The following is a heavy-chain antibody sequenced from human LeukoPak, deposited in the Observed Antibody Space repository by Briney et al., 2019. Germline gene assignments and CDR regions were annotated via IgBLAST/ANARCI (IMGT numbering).Heavy chain of an antibody. D-gene: IGHD4-17*01. CDR1: GGSISSYY. CDR2: TYYSGST. V-gene: IGHV4-59*01. CDR3: ASERTDGDYHL. Sequence: PSETLSLTCTVSGGSISSYYWSWIRQPPGKGLEWIGYTYYSGSTNYNPSLKSRVTISVDTSKNQFSLKLSSVTAADTAVYYCASERTDGDYHLWGQGTLVTVSS. J-gene: IGHJ5*02.